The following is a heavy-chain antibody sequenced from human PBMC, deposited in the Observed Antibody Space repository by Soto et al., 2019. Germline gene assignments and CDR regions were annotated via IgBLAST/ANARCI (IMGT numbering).Heavy chain of an antibody. Sequence: GESLKISCKGSGYIFTSYWIAWVRQIPGRGLEWMGIIYPSDSDTRYSPSFQGQVTISADKSISTAYLQWNSLKASDTAIYYCARLASDSARPGDWFDPWGQGTLVTVSS. CDR3: ARLASDSARPGDWFDP. CDR1: GYIFTSYW. J-gene: IGHJ5*02. D-gene: IGHD1-26*01. CDR2: IYPSDSDT. V-gene: IGHV5-51*01.